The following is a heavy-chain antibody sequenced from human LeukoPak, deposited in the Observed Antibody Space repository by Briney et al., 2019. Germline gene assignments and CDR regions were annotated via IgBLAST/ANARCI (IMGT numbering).Heavy chain of an antibody. CDR2: ISGSGADT. D-gene: IGHD4-17*01. V-gene: IGHV3-23*01. Sequence: GGSLRLSCAASGFTFRNYDMSWVRQAPGKGLEWVSTISGSGADTYYADSVKGRFPISRDNSKNTLYLQMNSLRAEDTAVYYCAKDQDWTVTVPDYWGQGTLVTVPS. CDR1: GFTFRNYD. CDR3: AKDQDWTVTVPDY. J-gene: IGHJ4*02.